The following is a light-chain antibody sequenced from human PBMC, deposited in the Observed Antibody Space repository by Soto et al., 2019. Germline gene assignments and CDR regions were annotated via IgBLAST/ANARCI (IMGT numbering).Light chain of an antibody. CDR1: QSVSNN. CDR3: QHYNKWPLT. CDR2: FAS. V-gene: IGKV3-15*01. J-gene: IGKJ4*01. Sequence: EIVMTQSPATLSLSLGEKATLSCRASQSVSNNLAWYQQKPGQAPRLLIYFASTRATGIPARFSGSGSGTEFTLTISSLQSEDSATYYCQHYNKWPLTFGGGTKVETK.